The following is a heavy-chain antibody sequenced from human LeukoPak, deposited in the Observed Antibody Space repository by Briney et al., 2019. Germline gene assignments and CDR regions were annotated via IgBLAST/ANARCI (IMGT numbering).Heavy chain of an antibody. CDR2: IFSTGST. D-gene: IGHD6-19*01. CDR3: ARQHWVAVAAYYFDY. CDR1: GGSISSSSYY. J-gene: IGHJ4*02. V-gene: IGHV4-39*01. Sequence: PSETLSLTCTVSGGSISSSSYYWGWIRQPPGRGLEWIGSIFSTGSTYYSPSLKSRITISVDTSKNQFSLRLSSVTAADTAVYYCARQHWVAVAAYYFDYWGQGILVTVSS.